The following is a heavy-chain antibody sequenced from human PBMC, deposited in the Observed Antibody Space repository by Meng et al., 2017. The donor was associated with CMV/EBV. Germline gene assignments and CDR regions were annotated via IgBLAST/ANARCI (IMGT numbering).Heavy chain of an antibody. J-gene: IGHJ4*02. CDR2: ISSSSSYI. CDR1: GFTFSSYS. Sequence: LSLTCAASGFTFSSYSMNWVRQAPGKGLEWVSSISSSSSYIYYADSVKGRFTISRDNAKNSLYLQMNSLRAEDTAVYYCARSTRGLAAAGGDYWGQGTLVTVSS. D-gene: IGHD6-13*01. CDR3: ARSTRGLAAAGGDY. V-gene: IGHV3-21*01.